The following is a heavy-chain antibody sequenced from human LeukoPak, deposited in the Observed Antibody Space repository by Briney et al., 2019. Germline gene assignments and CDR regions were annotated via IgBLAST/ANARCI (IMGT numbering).Heavy chain of an antibody. CDR2: IYYSGST. V-gene: IGHV4-59*01. D-gene: IGHD3-22*01. Sequence: MPSETLSLTCTVSGGSISSYYWSWIRRPPGKGLEWIGYIYYSGSTNYNPSLKSRVTISVDTSKNQFSLKLSSVTAADTAVYYCARERLTMIGRAFDIWGQGTMVTVSS. J-gene: IGHJ3*02. CDR1: GGSISSYY. CDR3: ARERLTMIGRAFDI.